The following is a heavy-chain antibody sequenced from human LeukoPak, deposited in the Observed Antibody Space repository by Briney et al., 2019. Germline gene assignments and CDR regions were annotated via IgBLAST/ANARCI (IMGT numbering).Heavy chain of an antibody. Sequence: GGSLRLSCAASGFTVSTNSVNWVRQAPGKGPEWISVIYSGGSTYYADSVKGRFTISRDNSKNTLYLQMNSLRAEDTAVYYCARDESTYDILTGYYIDYWGQGTLVTVSS. CDR3: ARDESTYDILTGYYIDY. V-gene: IGHV3-53*05. J-gene: IGHJ4*02. CDR2: IYSGGST. D-gene: IGHD3-9*01. CDR1: GFTVSTNS.